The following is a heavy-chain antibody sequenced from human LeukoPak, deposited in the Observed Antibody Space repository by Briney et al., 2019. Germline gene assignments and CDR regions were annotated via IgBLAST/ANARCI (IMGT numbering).Heavy chain of an antibody. CDR3: AKEAGYSSGWQYYFDY. Sequence: GGPLRLSCAASGFTFDDYAMHWVRQAPGKGLEWVSLISGDGGSTYYADSVKGRFTISRDNSKNSLYLQMNSLRTEDTALYYCAKEAGYSSGWQYYFDYWGQGTLVTVSS. CDR1: GFTFDDYA. D-gene: IGHD6-19*01. V-gene: IGHV3-43*02. J-gene: IGHJ4*02. CDR2: ISGDGGST.